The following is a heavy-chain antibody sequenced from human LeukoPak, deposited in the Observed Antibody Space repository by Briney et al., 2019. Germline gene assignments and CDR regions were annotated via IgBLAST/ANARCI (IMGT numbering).Heavy chain of an antibody. V-gene: IGHV3-30*02. Sequence: PGGSLRLSCAASGFTFSNYGMFWVRQAPGKGLDWVSFIRIDGGHKYYADSVKGRFTISRDNSKNTVYLQMDSLRAEDTAVYYCARFSITIVRAFDSWGQGTLVTVSS. CDR1: GFTFSNYG. J-gene: IGHJ5*01. D-gene: IGHD3-10*01. CDR2: IRIDGGHK. CDR3: ARFSITIVRAFDS.